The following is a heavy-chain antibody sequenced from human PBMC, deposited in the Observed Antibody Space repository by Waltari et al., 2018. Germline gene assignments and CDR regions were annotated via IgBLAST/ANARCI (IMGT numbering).Heavy chain of an antibody. J-gene: IGHJ4*02. CDR2: INPNSGGT. CDR1: GYTFPVYY. D-gene: IGHD6-19*01. CDR3: ARGQWLVRGYFDY. Sequence: VPLVQSAAEVKKPGASVQVSCLASGYTFPVYYMPWVRQGPGQGGGWMGWINPNSGGTNYARKFKGRVTVTRDTSISTAYMELSRLRSDDTAVYYGARGQWLVRGYFDYWGQGTLVTVSS. V-gene: IGHV1-2*02.